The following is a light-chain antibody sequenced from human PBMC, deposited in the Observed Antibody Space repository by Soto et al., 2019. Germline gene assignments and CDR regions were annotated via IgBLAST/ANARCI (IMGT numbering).Light chain of an antibody. CDR1: SSNIGSKT. CDR3: AAWDDTLNGWV. CDR2: SNN. J-gene: IGLJ3*02. Sequence: QSVLTQPPSVSGTPGQRVIITCSGSSSNIGSKTVNWYQQLPGTAPKVVIYSNNQRPSGVPDRFSGSKSGTSGYLAISGLQSEDEADYYCAAWDDTLNGWVFGGGTKVTVL. V-gene: IGLV1-44*01.